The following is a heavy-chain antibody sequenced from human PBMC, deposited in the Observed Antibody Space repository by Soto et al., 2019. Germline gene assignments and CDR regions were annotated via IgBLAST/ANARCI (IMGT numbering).Heavy chain of an antibody. Sequence: SETLSLTCTVSGGSISSSSYYWGWIRQPPGKGLEWIGSINYSGSTYYNPSLKSRVTISVDTSKNQFSLKLSSVTAADTAVYYCARRLYYDSSGFEGGGMDVWGQGTTVT. CDR1: GGSISSSSYY. V-gene: IGHV4-39*01. CDR3: ARRLYYDSSGFEGGGMDV. J-gene: IGHJ6*02. CDR2: INYSGST. D-gene: IGHD3-22*01.